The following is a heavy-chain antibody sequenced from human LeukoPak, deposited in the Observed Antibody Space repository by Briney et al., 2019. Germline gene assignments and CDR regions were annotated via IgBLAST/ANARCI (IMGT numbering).Heavy chain of an antibody. V-gene: IGHV1-69*05. D-gene: IGHD3-3*01. CDR3: ASGQPIFGVVIAYYMDV. Sequence: SVKVSCKASGGTFSSYAISWVRQAPRQGLEWMGGIIPIFGTANYAQKFQGRVTITTDESTSTAYMELSSLRSEDTAVYYCASGQPIFGVVIAYYMDVWGKGTTVTVSS. CDR2: IIPIFGTA. J-gene: IGHJ6*03. CDR1: GGTFSSYA.